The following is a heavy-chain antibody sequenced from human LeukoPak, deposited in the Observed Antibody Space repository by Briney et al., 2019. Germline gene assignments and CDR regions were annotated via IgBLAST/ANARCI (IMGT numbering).Heavy chain of an antibody. CDR1: GGSISSSSYY. CDR2: IYYSGST. Sequence: SETLSLTCTVSGGSISSSSYYWGWIRQPPGKGLEWIGSIYYSGSTYYNPSLKSRVTISVDTSKNQFSLKLSSVTAADTAVYYCARYSSPDYWGQGTLVTVSS. J-gene: IGHJ4*02. V-gene: IGHV4-39*07. CDR3: ARYSSPDY. D-gene: IGHD6-13*01.